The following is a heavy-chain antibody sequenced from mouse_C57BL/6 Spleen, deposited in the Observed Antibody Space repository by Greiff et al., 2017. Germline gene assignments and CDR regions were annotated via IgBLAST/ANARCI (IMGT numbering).Heavy chain of an antibody. J-gene: IGHJ4*01. D-gene: IGHD1-1*01. Sequence: QVQLQQPGAELVKPGASVKMSCKASGYTFTSYWITWVKQRPGQGLEWIGDIYPGSGSTNYNEKFKSKATLTVETSSSTAYMQLSSLTSEDSAVYYCARSTTVRAMDYWGQGTTVTVSS. CDR2: IYPGSGST. V-gene: IGHV1-55*01. CDR1: GYTFTSYW. CDR3: ARSTTVRAMDY.